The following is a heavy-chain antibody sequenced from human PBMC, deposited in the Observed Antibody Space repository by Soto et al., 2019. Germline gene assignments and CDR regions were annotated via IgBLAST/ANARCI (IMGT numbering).Heavy chain of an antibody. J-gene: IGHJ6*02. CDR3: AREDSYGWSGESLAV. D-gene: IGHD6-19*01. CDR1: GDSLRGQS. Sequence: SETLSLTCAVVGDSLRGQSWNWIRQSPGKGLEWMGELDQSGGTNYNPSLKSRAIISDDTSKNQFSLTLTSVTAADTAVYYCAREDSYGWSGESLAVWGQGTTVTVSS. V-gene: IGHV4-34*01. CDR2: LDQSGGT.